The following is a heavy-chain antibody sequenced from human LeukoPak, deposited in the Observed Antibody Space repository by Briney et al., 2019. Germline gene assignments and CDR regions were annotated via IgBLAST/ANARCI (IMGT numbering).Heavy chain of an antibody. J-gene: IGHJ4*02. CDR1: GFTFSSYS. CDR3: TTELWFGELLMDY. V-gene: IGHV3-15*01. Sequence: PGGSLRLSCAASGFTFSSYSMNWVRQAPGKGLEWVGRIKSKTDGGTTDYAAPVKGRFTISRDDSKNTLYLQMNSLKTEDTAVYYCTTELWFGELLMDYWGQGTLVTVSS. CDR2: IKSKTDGGTT. D-gene: IGHD3-10*01.